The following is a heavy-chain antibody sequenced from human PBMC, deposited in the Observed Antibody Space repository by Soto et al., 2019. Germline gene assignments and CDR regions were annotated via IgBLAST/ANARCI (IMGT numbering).Heavy chain of an antibody. CDR1: EGTFNSYA. D-gene: IGHD6-13*01. Sequence: QAQVVQSGAEVRKPGSSVKLSCKASEGTFNSYAIAWVRQAPGQGLEWMGGIIPYYNTLNYAQKFQDRVTITADDSTNTVYMELSSLGSDDTAVYFCASGASRWYPYFFDSWAQGTLVPVSS. CDR2: IIPYYNTL. CDR3: ASGASRWYPYFFDS. V-gene: IGHV1-69*01. J-gene: IGHJ4*02.